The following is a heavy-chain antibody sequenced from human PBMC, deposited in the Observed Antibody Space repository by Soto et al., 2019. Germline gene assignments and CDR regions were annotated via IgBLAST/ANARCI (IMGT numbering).Heavy chain of an antibody. D-gene: IGHD6-13*01. V-gene: IGHV4-39*01. CDR3: AGALLRSSWPYYYYYYMDV. CDR1: GGNIRSSSYY. J-gene: IGHJ6*03. Sequence: SETQSLTCPVSGGNIRSSSYYWGWIRQPPGKGLEWIGSIYYSGSTYYNPSLKSRVTISVDTSKNQLSLKLSSVTAADTAVYYCAGALLRSSWPYYYYYYMDVWGKGTTVTVSS. CDR2: IYYSGST.